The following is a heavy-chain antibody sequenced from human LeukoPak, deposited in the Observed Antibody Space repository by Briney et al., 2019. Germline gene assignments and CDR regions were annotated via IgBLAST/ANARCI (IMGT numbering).Heavy chain of an antibody. CDR1: GGSFSGYY. Sequence: SETLSLTCAVYGGSFSGYYWSWLRQPPGKGLEWIGEINHSGSTNYNPSLKSRVTISVDTSKNQFSLKLSSVTATDTAVYYCARGRSYYYGSGSYPNWGQGTLVTVSS. V-gene: IGHV4-34*01. D-gene: IGHD3-10*01. J-gene: IGHJ4*02. CDR2: INHSGST. CDR3: ARGRSYYYGSGSYPN.